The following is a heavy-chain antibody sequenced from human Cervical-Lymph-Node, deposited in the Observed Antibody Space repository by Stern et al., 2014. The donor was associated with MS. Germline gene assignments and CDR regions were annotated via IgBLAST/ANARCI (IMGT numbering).Heavy chain of an antibody. CDR1: GFIFDDYA. CDR2: ISWNSAII. Sequence: EVQLVDSGGGLVQPGRSLRLSCAASGFIFDDYAMHWVRQAPGKGLEWVSTISWNSAIIGYADSVKGRFTISRDNAKNSLYLQMDSLRAEDTAFYYCTKGGESTSDSWGQGTLVTVSS. J-gene: IGHJ4*02. CDR3: TKGGESTSDS. V-gene: IGHV3-9*01. D-gene: IGHD4-17*01.